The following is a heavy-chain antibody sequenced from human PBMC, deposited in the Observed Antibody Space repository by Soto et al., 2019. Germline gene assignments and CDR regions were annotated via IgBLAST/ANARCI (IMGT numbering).Heavy chain of an antibody. CDR1: GYTFTDYY. Sequence: QVHLVQSGAEVKKPGASVYVSCKASGYTFTDYYVHWVRQAPGQGLEWMGWINPNVGGTNEARKLQGRLTMTRDTSISTVYMQLTRLGPDDTARYYCARGGREVPRIPDDTWGQGTLVTVSS. J-gene: IGHJ5*02. D-gene: IGHD3-16*01. V-gene: IGHV1-2*02. CDR3: ARGGREVPRIPDDT. CDR2: INPNVGGT.